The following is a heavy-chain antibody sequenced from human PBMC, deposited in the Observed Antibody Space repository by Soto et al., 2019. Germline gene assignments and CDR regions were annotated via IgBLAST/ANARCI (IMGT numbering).Heavy chain of an antibody. CDR2: IWYDGSNK. CDR3: ARDGSGRLSLTFDY. Sequence: PGGSLRLSCAASGFTFSSYGMHWVRQAPGKGLEWVAVIWYDGSNKYYADSVKGRFTISRDNSKNTLYLQMNSLRAEDTAVYYCARDGSGRLSLTFDYWGQGTLVTVSS. J-gene: IGHJ4*02. CDR1: GFTFSSYG. V-gene: IGHV3-33*01. D-gene: IGHD3-10*01.